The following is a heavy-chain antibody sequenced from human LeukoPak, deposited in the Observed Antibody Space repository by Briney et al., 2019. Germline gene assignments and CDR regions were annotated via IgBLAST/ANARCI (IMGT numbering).Heavy chain of an antibody. CDR3: AKEFGRGTLYYYYGMDV. V-gene: IGHV3-66*01. D-gene: IGHD1-26*01. CDR1: GFTVSSNY. CDR2: IYSGGST. J-gene: IGHJ6*02. Sequence: GGSLRLSCAASGFTVSSNYMSWVRQAPGKGLEWVSVIYSGGSTYYADSVKGRFTISRDNSKNTLYLQMNSLRAEDTAVYYCAKEFGRGTLYYYYGMDVWGQGTTVTVSS.